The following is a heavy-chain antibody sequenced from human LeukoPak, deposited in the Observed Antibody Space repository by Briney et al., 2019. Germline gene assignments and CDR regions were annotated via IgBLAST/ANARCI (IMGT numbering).Heavy chain of an antibody. Sequence: GASVKVSCKVSGHTLTELSMHWVRQAPGKGLEWMGGFDPEDGETIYAQKFQGRVTMTEDTSTDTAYMELSSLRSDDTAVYYCARDRGSSGWYVWFDPWGQGTLGTVSS. CDR1: GHTLTELS. J-gene: IGHJ5*02. V-gene: IGHV1-24*01. D-gene: IGHD6-19*01. CDR3: ARDRGSSGWYVWFDP. CDR2: FDPEDGET.